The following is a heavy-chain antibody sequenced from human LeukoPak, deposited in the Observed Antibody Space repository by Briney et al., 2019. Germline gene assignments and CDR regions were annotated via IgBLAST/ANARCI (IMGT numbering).Heavy chain of an antibody. Sequence: GGSLRLSCAASGFTFSNYAMHWVRQAPGKGLEWMSVISYDGRNKYFADSVKGRFTISRDNSKNTLYLQMNGLRAEDTAVYYCAKEGFGNYYSAYFDYWGQGTLVTVSS. J-gene: IGHJ4*02. V-gene: IGHV3-30-3*02. D-gene: IGHD1-26*01. CDR3: AKEGFGNYYSAYFDY. CDR2: ISYDGRNK. CDR1: GFTFSNYA.